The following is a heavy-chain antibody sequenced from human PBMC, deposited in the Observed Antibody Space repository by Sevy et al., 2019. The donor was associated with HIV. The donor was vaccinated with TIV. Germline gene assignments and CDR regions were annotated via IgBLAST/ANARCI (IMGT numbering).Heavy chain of an antibody. CDR1: GFNFRSYD. D-gene: IGHD6-19*01. Sequence: ASVKVSCEASGFNFRSYDIYWVRQAPGQGLEWMGWMNTNTGNTGFAQKFQGRVTMTRNSSISTAYMELSNLRSEDTAVYYCARVSGWHLRYGLDVSGQGPTVTVSS. J-gene: IGHJ6*02. CDR2: MNTNTGNT. V-gene: IGHV1-8*02. CDR3: ARVSGWHLRYGLDV.